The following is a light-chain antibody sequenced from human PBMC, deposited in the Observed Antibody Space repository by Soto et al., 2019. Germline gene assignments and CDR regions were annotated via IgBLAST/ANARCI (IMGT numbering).Light chain of an antibody. CDR3: QQYTNTNNPWM. V-gene: IGKV1-5*03. CDR2: KAS. CDR1: ESISRW. Sequence: DIQMTQSPSTLSASVGDRVTITCRASESISRWLAWYQQKPGKAPKLLIYKASSLESGVPSRFSGSGSGTEFTLIVSGLQPEDSATYYCQQYTNTNNPWMFGQGTKVDIK. J-gene: IGKJ1*01.